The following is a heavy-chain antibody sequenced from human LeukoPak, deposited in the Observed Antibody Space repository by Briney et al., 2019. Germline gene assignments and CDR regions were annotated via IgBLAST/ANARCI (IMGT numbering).Heavy chain of an antibody. CDR1: GYTFTGYY. Sequence: GASVKVSCKASGYTFTGYYMHWVRQAPGQGLEWMGRINPNSGGTNYAQKFQGRVTMTRDTSISTAYMELSRLRSDDTAVYYCARVTYSSSSGKLDYWGQGTLVTVSS. CDR3: ARVTYSSSSGKLDY. D-gene: IGHD6-6*01. CDR2: INPNSGGT. V-gene: IGHV1-2*06. J-gene: IGHJ4*02.